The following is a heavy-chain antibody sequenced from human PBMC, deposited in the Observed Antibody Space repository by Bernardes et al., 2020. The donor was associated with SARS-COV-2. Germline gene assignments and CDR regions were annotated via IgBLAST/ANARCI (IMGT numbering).Heavy chain of an antibody. CDR3: ASRKDMVGAPFDD. D-gene: IGHD1-26*01. V-gene: IGHV5-51*01. J-gene: IGHJ4*02. CDR2: FRPADSDT. CDR1: RYIFNTYW. Sequence: GESLKISCKGPRYIFNTYWIGWVRQMPGKGLEWMGIFRPADSDTRYGPSFRGQVTMSADTSTSTAYLQWNSVKASDTAMYYCASRKDMVGAPFDDWGQGTLVTVSS.